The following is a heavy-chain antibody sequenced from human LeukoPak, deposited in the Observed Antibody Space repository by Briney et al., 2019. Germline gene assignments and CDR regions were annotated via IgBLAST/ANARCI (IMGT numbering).Heavy chain of an antibody. V-gene: IGHV4-34*01. CDR2: INHSGST. CDR1: GGSFSGYY. J-gene: IGHJ4*02. CDR3: ASVNSTPYP. Sequence: SETLSLTCAVYGGSFSGYYWSWIRQPPGKGLEWIGEINHSGSTNYNPSLTSRVTISVDTSKNQFSLKLSSVTAADTAVYYCASVNSTPYPGGQGTRVTVSS. D-gene: IGHD2-15*01.